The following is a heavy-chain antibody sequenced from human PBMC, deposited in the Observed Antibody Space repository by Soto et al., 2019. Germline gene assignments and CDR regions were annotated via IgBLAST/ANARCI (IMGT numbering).Heavy chain of an antibody. CDR2: IYYSGST. J-gene: IGHJ3*02. CDR3: ARAQSSSLLAGDAFDI. V-gene: IGHV4-59*01. D-gene: IGHD6-13*01. CDR1: GGSISSYY. Sequence: PSETLSLTCTVSGGSISSYYWSWIRQPPGKGLEWIGYIYYSGSTNYNPSLKSRVTISVDTSKNQFSLKLSSVTAADTAVYYCARAQSSSLLAGDAFDIWGQGTMLTVSS.